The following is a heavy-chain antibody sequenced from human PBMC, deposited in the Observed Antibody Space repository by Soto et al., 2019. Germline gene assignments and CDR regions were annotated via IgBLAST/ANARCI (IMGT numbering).Heavy chain of an antibody. CDR2: ISAYNGNT. J-gene: IGHJ4*02. D-gene: IGHD3-22*01. Sequence: ASVKVSCKAPGYTFTSYGISWVREAPGQGLEWMGWISAYNGNTNYAQKLQGRVTMTTDTSTSTAYMELRSLRSDDTAVYYCARVPLTYYDSSGYYPPGPFDYWGQGTLVTVSS. V-gene: IGHV1-18*01. CDR1: GYTFTSYG. CDR3: ARVPLTYYDSSGYYPPGPFDY.